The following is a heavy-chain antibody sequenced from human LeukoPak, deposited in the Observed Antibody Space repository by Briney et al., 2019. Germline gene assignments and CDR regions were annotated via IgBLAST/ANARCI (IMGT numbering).Heavy chain of an antibody. J-gene: IGHJ4*02. CDR2: IRSKAYSYAT. CDR1: GFTFSGSA. Sequence: GGSLRLSCAASGFTFSGSAMHWVRQASGKGLEWVGRIRSKAYSYATAYAASVKGRFTISRDDSKNTAYLQMNSLKTEDTAVYYSTRHDPFGSGSYGYWGQGTLVTVPS. D-gene: IGHD3-10*01. V-gene: IGHV3-73*01. CDR3: TRHDPFGSGSYGY.